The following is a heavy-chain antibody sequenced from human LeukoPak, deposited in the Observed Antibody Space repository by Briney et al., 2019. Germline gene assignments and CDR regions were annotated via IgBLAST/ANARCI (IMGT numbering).Heavy chain of an antibody. CDR1: GFTFSSYS. CDR3: AAKGIVGATSLDY. D-gene: IGHD1-26*01. CDR2: ISSSSSYI. Sequence: PGGCLRLSCAASGFTFSSYSMNWVRQAPGKGLEWDSSISSSSSYIYYADSVKGRFTISRDNAKNSLYLQMNSLRAEDTAVYYCAAKGIVGATSLDYWGQGTLVTVSS. V-gene: IGHV3-21*01. J-gene: IGHJ4*02.